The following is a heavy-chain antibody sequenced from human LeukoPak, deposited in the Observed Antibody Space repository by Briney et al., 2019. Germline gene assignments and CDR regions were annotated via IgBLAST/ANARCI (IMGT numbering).Heavy chain of an antibody. CDR3: ARLGYYGSGTFGLPDAFDI. V-gene: IGHV5-51*01. CDR2: IYPRDSDT. J-gene: IGHJ3*02. D-gene: IGHD3-10*01. Sequence: GESLKISCKASGYSFTGCWIAWVRQMPGKGLEWMGIIYPRDSDTRYSPSFQGQVTISADKSISTAYLQWSSLKASDTAMYFCARLGYYGSGTFGLPDAFDIWGQGTMVTVSS. CDR1: GYSFTGCW.